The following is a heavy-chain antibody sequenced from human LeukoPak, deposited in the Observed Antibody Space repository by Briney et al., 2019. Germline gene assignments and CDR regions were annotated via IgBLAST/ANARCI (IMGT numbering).Heavy chain of an antibody. CDR2: IYYSGST. Sequence: SETLSLTRTVSGGSISSYYWSWIRQPPGKGLEWIGYIYYSGSTNYNPSLKSRVTISVDTSKNQFSLKLSSVTAADTAVYYCARAGGIYDFWSGYYPSNFDYWGQGTLVTVSS. V-gene: IGHV4-59*01. J-gene: IGHJ4*02. CDR3: ARAGGIYDFWSGYYPSNFDY. D-gene: IGHD3-3*01. CDR1: GGSISSYY.